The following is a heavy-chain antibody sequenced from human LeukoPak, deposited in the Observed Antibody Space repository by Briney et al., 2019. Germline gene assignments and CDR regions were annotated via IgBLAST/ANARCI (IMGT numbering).Heavy chain of an antibody. CDR1: GYTFTSYF. V-gene: IGHV1-46*01. CDR3: ARDGGPMIVVVITGDFDY. Sequence: ASVKVSCKASGYTFTSYFLHWVRQAPGQGLEWMGVIIPSGGTTNYAQKFQGRLAMTRDMSTSTVYMELSRLRSDDTAVYYCARDGGPMIVVVITGDFDYWGQGTLVTVSS. D-gene: IGHD3-22*01. J-gene: IGHJ4*02. CDR2: IIPSGGTT.